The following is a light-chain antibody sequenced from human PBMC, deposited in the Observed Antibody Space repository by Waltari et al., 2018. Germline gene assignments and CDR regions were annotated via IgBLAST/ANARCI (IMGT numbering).Light chain of an antibody. CDR3: CSYAGSGTFVV. CDR2: EGS. CDR1: SSAVGSHNH. V-gene: IGLV2-23*03. Sequence: QSALTQPASVSGSPGQSITISCTGTSSAVGSHNHLSCYQQHPGQAPKVVIYEGSEPPSGISNRFSGSKSGITASLTISGLQPEDEADYYCCSYAGSGTFVVFGGGTKLTVL. J-gene: IGLJ2*01.